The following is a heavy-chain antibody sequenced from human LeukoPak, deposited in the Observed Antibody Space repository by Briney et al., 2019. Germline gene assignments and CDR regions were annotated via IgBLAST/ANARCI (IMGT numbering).Heavy chain of an antibody. D-gene: IGHD4-23*01. J-gene: IGHJ4*02. V-gene: IGHV5-51*01. CDR1: RYSFTSYW. CDR3: ARRDYGGKHFDY. Sequence: GESLKISCKTSRYSFTSYWITWVRQMPGKGLEWMGIIYPDDSDTTYSPSFQGQVTISADKSINTAYLQWSSLKASDTAMYYCARRDYGGKHFDYWGQGTLVTVSS. CDR2: IYPDDSDT.